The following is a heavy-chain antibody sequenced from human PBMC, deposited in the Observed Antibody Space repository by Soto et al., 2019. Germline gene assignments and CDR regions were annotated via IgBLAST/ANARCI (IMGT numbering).Heavy chain of an antibody. CDR2: MYYNGTT. CDR1: GGSISSSDFY. D-gene: IGHD3-22*01. J-gene: IGHJ5*02. V-gene: IGHV4-39*01. Sequence: QLQLQESGPGLVKPSETLSLTCTVSGGSISSSDFYWGWLRQPPGKGLDFIGSMYYNGTTYYNPSLKNRITISVDTSKNQFSLSLISVTAAVTAVYYCAVVDSTGNWFDPWGEGALVTVSS. CDR3: AVVDSTGNWFDP.